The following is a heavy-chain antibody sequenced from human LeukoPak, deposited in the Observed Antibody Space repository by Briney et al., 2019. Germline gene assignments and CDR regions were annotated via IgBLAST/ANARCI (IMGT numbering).Heavy chain of an antibody. Sequence: PSETLSLTCAVSGGSISSSNWWSWVRQPPGKGLEWIGEIYHSGSTYYNPSLKSRVTISIDTSKNQFSLKLNSVTAADTAVYYCARGKEVITMLRGLKPGYYFDYWGQGTLVTVSS. CDR1: GGSISSSNW. J-gene: IGHJ4*02. V-gene: IGHV4-4*02. CDR2: IYHSGST. CDR3: ARGKEVITMLRGLKPGYYFDY. D-gene: IGHD3-10*01.